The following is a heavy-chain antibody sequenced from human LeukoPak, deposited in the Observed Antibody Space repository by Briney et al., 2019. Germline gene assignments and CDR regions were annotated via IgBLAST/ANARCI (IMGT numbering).Heavy chain of an antibody. J-gene: IGHJ6*03. V-gene: IGHV4-59*01. CDR2: IYYSGST. D-gene: IGHD4-11*01. Sequence: PGGSLRLSCAASGFTFDDYGMSWVRQAPGKGLEWIGYIYYSGSTNYNPSLKSRVTISVDTSKNQFSLKLSSVTAADTAVYYCASGAYSYYYMDVWGKGTTVTISS. CDR3: ASGAYSYYYMDV. CDR1: GFTFDDYG.